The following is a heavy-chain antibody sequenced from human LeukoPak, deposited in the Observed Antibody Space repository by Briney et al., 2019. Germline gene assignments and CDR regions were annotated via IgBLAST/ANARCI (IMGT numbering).Heavy chain of an antibody. CDR1: GLTLSNYG. Sequence: GGSLRLSCAVSGLTLSNYGMSWVRQGAGKGLEWVAGISDSGGRTNYADSVKGRFTISRDNPKNSLYLQMNSLRAEDTAVYFCAKRGVVIRVILVGFHKEAYYFDSWGQGALVTVSS. CDR2: ISDSGGRT. V-gene: IGHV3-23*01. D-gene: IGHD3-22*01. CDR3: AKRGVVIRVILVGFHKEAYYFDS. J-gene: IGHJ4*02.